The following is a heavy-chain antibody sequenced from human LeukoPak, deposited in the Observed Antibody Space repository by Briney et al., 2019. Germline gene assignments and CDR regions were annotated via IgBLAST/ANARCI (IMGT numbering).Heavy chain of an antibody. V-gene: IGHV3-23*01. Sequence: GGSLRLSCAASGFSFSSSAMSWARQAPGKGLEWVSGNSAGGDSTYYADSVKGRFTISRDNSKRTLYLQMNSLRVEDTALYFCVRDRDYDTSGAFDYWGQGTLVTVSS. CDR1: GFSFSSSA. J-gene: IGHJ4*02. CDR3: VRDRDYDTSGAFDY. CDR2: NSAGGDST. D-gene: IGHD3-22*01.